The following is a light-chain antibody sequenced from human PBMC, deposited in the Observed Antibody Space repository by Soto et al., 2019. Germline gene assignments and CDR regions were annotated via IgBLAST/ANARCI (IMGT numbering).Light chain of an antibody. V-gene: IGLV2-14*01. J-gene: IGLJ1*01. CDR2: DVS. Sequence: QSALTQPASVSGSPGQSITSSCTGTSSDVGGHNSVSWYRQDPGKAPKLMIYDVSNRPSGVSDRFSGSKSGNTASLTISGLQIEDEADYYCSSFTSSVTYVFGTGTKVTVL. CDR1: SSDVGGHNS. CDR3: SSFTSSVTYV.